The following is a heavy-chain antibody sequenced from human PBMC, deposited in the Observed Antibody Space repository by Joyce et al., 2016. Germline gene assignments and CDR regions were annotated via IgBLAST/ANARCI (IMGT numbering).Heavy chain of an antibody. Sequence: QVQLQESGPGVVKPSETLSLTCTVSGASISSYLGSWIRQSPGKGLEWIGYIYERGSTNYNPSLKSRVTISADTSRKQISLRVTSVTAADTAVYYCARDGGYCSGGICYTFFDYWGQGTLVTVSS. D-gene: IGHD2-15*01. CDR2: IYERGST. J-gene: IGHJ4*02. CDR1: GASISSYL. V-gene: IGHV4-59*01. CDR3: ARDGGYCSGGICYTFFDY.